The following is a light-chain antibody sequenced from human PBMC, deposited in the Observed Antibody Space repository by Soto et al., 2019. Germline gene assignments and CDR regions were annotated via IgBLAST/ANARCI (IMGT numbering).Light chain of an antibody. CDR3: QQYYSTPLT. CDR2: WAS. CDR1: QSVLYSSNNKNY. Sequence: DIVMTQSPDSVAVSLGERATINCKSSQSVLYSSNNKNYLAWYQQKPGQPPKLLIYWASTRESGVPDRFSGSGSGTDFTLTINSLQAEDVAVYYCQQYYSTPLTFGGGTKVEIK. J-gene: IGKJ4*01. V-gene: IGKV4-1*01.